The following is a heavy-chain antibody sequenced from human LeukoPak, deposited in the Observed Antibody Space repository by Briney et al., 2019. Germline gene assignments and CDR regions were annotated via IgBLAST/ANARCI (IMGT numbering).Heavy chain of an antibody. CDR2: IIPIFGAT. CDR1: GGTFSTFP. Sequence: ASAKVSCKASGGTFSTFPISWVRQAPGQGLEWVGGIIPIFGATTYAQNFQDRVTITADESTGTAYMELRSLRSDDTAVYYCARVPPYCPTTSCYAPFDHWGQGTLVTVSS. D-gene: IGHD2-2*01. V-gene: IGHV1-69*13. CDR3: ARVPPYCPTTSCYAPFDH. J-gene: IGHJ5*02.